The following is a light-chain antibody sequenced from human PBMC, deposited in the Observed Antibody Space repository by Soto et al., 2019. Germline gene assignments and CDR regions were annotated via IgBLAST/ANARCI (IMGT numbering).Light chain of an antibody. CDR2: EVT. CDR3: SSYTTNSTPV. J-gene: IGLJ1*01. CDR1: SSDVGGYNY. V-gene: IGLV2-14*03. Sequence: QSLLTQTASVSGSPGQSITISCTGTSSDVGGYNYVSWYQQHPGKAPKLLIYEVTNRPSGVSNRFSGSKSGSTASLTISGLQAEDEADYYCSSYTTNSTPVFGTGTKVTVL.